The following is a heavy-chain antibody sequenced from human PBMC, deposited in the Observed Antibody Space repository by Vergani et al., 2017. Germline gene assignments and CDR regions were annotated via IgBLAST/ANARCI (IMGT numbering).Heavy chain of an antibody. CDR2: ISGSGGRT. CDR3: AKTPHRAGATVFDY. Sequence: EVQLLESGGGLVQPGGSLRLSCAASGFTFSSYAMSWVRQAPGKGREWVSGISGSGGRTYYADSVKGRFTISRDNSKNTLYLQMNSLRAEDTAVYYCAKTPHRAGATVFDYWGQGTLVTVSS. D-gene: IGHD1-26*01. CDR1: GFTFSSYA. V-gene: IGHV3-23*01. J-gene: IGHJ4*02.